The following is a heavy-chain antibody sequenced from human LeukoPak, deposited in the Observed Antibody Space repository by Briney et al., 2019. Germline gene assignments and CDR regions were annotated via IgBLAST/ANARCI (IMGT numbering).Heavy chain of an antibody. CDR1: RYTFTGYY. J-gene: IGHJ5*02. CDR2: TNPNSGGT. CDR3: ARCPTYYDYVWGSYRLNWFDP. Sequence: ASVKVSCKASRYTFTGYYMHWVRQAPGQGLEWMGWTNPNSGGTNYAQKFQGRVTMTRNTSISTAYMELSSLRSEDTAVYYCARCPTYYDYVWGSYRLNWFDPWGQGTLVTVSS. V-gene: IGHV1-2*02. D-gene: IGHD3-16*02.